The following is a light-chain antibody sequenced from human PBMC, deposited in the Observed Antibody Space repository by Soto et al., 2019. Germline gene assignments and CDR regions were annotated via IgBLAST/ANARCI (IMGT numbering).Light chain of an antibody. J-gene: IGKJ1*01. CDR3: QQYNSYPWT. V-gene: IGKV1-5*03. Sequence: DIQMTQSPSTLSASLGDRVTITCRASQSISSWLAWYQQKPGKDPKLLIYKASSLESGVPARFSGSGSRTEFPLNISSLQPDDFATYYCQQYNSYPWTFGQGTKVEIK. CDR2: KAS. CDR1: QSISSW.